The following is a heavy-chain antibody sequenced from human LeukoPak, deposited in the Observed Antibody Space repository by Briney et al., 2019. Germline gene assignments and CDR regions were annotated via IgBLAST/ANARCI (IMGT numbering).Heavy chain of an antibody. V-gene: IGHV6-1*01. Sequence: SQTLSLTCAISGDSVSSNSAAWNWIRQSPSRGLEWLGRTYYRSNWYNDYAVSVKSRITINPDTSKNQFSLQLSSVTPEDAAVYYCASSISAAGNFDYWGQGTLVTVSS. CDR1: GDSVSSNSAA. D-gene: IGHD6-13*01. J-gene: IGHJ4*02. CDR3: ASSISAAGNFDY. CDR2: TYYRSNWYN.